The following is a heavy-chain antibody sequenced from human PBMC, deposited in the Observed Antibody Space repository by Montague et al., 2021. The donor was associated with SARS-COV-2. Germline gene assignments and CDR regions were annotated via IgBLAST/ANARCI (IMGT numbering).Heavy chain of an antibody. D-gene: IGHD3-22*01. CDR2: IYDSGST. Sequence: SETLSLTCTVSGGSISSSSYYWGWIRQPPGKGLEWLVSIYDSGSTYYXXXLKSRVSISVDTSKNQFSLKLSSVTAADTAVYYCARHTGITMLVVVILSAFDIWSQGTLVTVSS. V-gene: IGHV4-39*01. CDR1: GGSISSSSYY. CDR3: ARHTGITMLVVVILSAFDI. J-gene: IGHJ3*02.